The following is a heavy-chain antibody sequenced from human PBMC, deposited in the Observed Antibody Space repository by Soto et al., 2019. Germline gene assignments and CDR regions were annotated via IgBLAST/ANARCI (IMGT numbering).Heavy chain of an antibody. CDR3: ASARTTVTDRYFDY. J-gene: IGHJ4*02. Sequence: QLQLQESGSGLVKPSQTLSLTCAVSGGSISSGGYSWSWIRRPPGKGLEWIGYIYHSGSTYYNPSLKSRVTISVHRSKNQFSLNLNSVTAADTAVYHCASARTTVTDRYFDYWGQGTLVTVSS. CDR1: GGSISSGGYS. CDR2: IYHSGST. V-gene: IGHV4-30-2*01. D-gene: IGHD4-17*01.